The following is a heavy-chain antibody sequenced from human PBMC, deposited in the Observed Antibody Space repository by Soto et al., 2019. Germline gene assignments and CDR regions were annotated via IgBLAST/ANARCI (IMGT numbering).Heavy chain of an antibody. D-gene: IGHD2-15*01. CDR1: GGSISSSSYY. J-gene: IGHJ3*02. CDR2: IYYSGST. CDR3: ARLYCSGGSCNPPDAFDI. V-gene: IGHV4-39*01. Sequence: SETLSLTCIVSGGSISSSSYYWGWIRQPPGKGLEWIGTIYYSGSTYYNPSLKSRVTISVDTSKNQFSLKLSSVTAADTAVYYCARLYCSGGSCNPPDAFDIWGQGTMVTVSS.